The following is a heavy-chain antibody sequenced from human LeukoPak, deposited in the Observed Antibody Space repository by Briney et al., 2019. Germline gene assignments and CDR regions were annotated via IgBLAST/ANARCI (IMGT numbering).Heavy chain of an antibody. CDR3: AKRAGYSSGWSAEYFQH. D-gene: IGHD6-19*01. Sequence: GGSLRLSCAASGFTFSSYAMSWVRQAPGKGLEWVSAISGSGGSTYYADSVKGRFTISRDNSKNTLYLQMNSLRAEDTAVYYCAKRAGYSSGWSAEYFQHWGQGILVTVSS. CDR1: GFTFSSYA. J-gene: IGHJ1*01. V-gene: IGHV3-23*01. CDR2: ISGSGGST.